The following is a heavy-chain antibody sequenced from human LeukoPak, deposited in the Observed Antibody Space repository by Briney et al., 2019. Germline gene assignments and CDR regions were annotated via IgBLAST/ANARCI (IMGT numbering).Heavy chain of an antibody. D-gene: IGHD6-13*01. CDR3: ARDLDSSSWYILWFDP. CDR2: ISYDGSNK. Sequence: PGRSLSLSCAASGFIFNNYAMHWVRQAPGKGLEWVAVISYDGSNKYYADSVKGRFTISRDNSKNTLFLQMNSLRAEDTAVYYCARDLDSSSWYILWFDPWGQGTLVTVSS. CDR1: GFIFNNYA. J-gene: IGHJ5*02. V-gene: IGHV3-30-3*01.